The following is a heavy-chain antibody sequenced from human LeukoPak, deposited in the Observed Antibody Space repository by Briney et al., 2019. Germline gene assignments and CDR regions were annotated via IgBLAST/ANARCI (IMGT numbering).Heavy chain of an antibody. D-gene: IGHD3-16*01. V-gene: IGHV1-2*02. J-gene: IGHJ4*02. Sequence: ASVKVSCKASGYTFTDYYLHWVRQAPGHGLEWMGWINPNSGGTNYAQKFQGRVTMTRDTSITTAYMKLNRLTSDDTAVYYCARAYTSPNGPYWGQGILVTVSS. CDR3: ARAYTSPNGPY. CDR2: INPNSGGT. CDR1: GYTFTDYY.